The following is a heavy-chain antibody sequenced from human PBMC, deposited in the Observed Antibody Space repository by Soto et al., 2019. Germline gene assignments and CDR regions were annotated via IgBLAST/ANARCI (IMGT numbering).Heavy chain of an antibody. CDR3: AVDPYGGFGGGVYFYYRLDD. D-gene: IGHD4-17*01. J-gene: IGHJ6*02. Sequence: LTCSLSGGCVSSYDVNLLRTNPGQELEWIGCISYNGNSYSSPSLRSRVTVSMDRSKNQVSLKLTSVTAADTAIYYCAVDPYGGFGGGVYFYYRLDDWGQGTKVTVSS. CDR1: GGCVSSYD. CDR2: ISYNGNS. V-gene: IGHV4-59*02.